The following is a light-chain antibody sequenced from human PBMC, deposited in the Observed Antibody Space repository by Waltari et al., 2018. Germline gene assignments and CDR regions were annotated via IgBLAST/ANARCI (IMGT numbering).Light chain of an antibody. CDR2: EVS. Sequence: QSALTQPASVSGSPGQSITISCPGTSRDVGSYNLVSWYQQHPGRAPKLMIYEVSERPSGVSNRFSGSKSGNTASLTISGLQAEDEADYYCCSYTGSPHVVFGGGTKLTVL. CDR1: SRDVGSYNL. CDR3: CSYTGSPHVV. V-gene: IGLV2-23*02. J-gene: IGLJ2*01.